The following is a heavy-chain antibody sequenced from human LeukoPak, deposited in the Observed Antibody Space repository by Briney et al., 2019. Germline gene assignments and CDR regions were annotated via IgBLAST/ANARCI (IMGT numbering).Heavy chain of an antibody. D-gene: IGHD2-21*02. CDR3: AREACGGYCRFDY. CDR1: GDSISNYY. Sequence: SETLSLTCTVSGDSISNYYWSWIRQPPGKGLEWIGYIYYSGSTNYNPSLKSRVAISVDTSMNQFSLKLSSLTAADTAVYYCAREACGGYCRFDYWGQGTLVTVSS. CDR2: IYYSGST. J-gene: IGHJ4*02. V-gene: IGHV4-59*01.